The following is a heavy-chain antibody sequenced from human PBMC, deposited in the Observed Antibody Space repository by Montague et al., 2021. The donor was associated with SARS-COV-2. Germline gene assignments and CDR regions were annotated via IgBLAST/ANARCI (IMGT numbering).Heavy chain of an antibody. J-gene: IGHJ4*01. D-gene: IGHD2-2*02. V-gene: IGHV4-59*02. Sequence: SETLSLTCAISGGSVSGNSCSWIWLPQPQGLELICYMYYTGAWNSNYNLSRQVAMSIDMSKYHIPLSLTPVAAAATGVYYCSRGLGYTSMFRCFDYWGHGALVTVSS. CDR2: MYYTGAW. CDR1: GGSVSGNSCS. CDR3: SRGLGYTSMFRCFDY.